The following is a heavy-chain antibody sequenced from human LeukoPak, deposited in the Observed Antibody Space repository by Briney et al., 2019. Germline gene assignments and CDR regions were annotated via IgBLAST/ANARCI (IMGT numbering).Heavy chain of an antibody. J-gene: IGHJ4*02. Sequence: ASVKVSCTASGYTFTSYYMHWVRQAPGQGLEWMGIINPSGGSTSYAQKFQGRVTMTRDTSTSTVYIELSSLRSEDTAVYYCARGSYGFLEWLLGYFDYWGQGTLVTVSS. CDR1: GYTFTSYY. D-gene: IGHD3-3*01. CDR3: ARGSYGFLEWLLGYFDY. V-gene: IGHV1-46*01. CDR2: INPSGGST.